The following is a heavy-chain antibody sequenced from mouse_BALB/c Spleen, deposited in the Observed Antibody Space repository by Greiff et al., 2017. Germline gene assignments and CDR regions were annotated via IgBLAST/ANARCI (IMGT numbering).Heavy chain of an antibody. Sequence: VQLQQSGPELVKPGASVRISCKASGYTFTSYYIHWVKQRPGQGLEWIGWIYPGNVNTKYNEKFKGKATLTADKSSSTAYMQLSSLTSEDSAVYFCAREAGRGDAMDYWGQGTSVTVSS. CDR1: GYTFTSYY. J-gene: IGHJ4*01. CDR3: AREAGRGDAMDY. CDR2: IYPGNVNT. V-gene: IGHV1S56*01.